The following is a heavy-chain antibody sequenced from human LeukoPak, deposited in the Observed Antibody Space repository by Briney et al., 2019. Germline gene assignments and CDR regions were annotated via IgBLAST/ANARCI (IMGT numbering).Heavy chain of an antibody. CDR2: INHSGST. J-gene: IGHJ6*03. V-gene: IGHV4-34*01. CDR3: ARRIADSYYYYYYMDV. CDR1: GGSFNDYY. D-gene: IGHD6-13*01. Sequence: PSETLSLTCAVYGGSFNDYYLSWIRQPPGKGLEWIGEINHSGSTNYYPSLKSRVTISVDTSKNQFSLKLRSVTAADTAVYYCARRIADSYYYYYYMDVWGKGTTVTISS.